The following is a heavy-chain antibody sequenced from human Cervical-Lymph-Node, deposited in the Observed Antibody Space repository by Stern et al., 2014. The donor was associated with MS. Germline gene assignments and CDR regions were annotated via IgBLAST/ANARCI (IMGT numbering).Heavy chain of an antibody. Sequence: QLVQSGAEVKKPGSSVKVSCKASGGTFSSQAINWVRQAPGQGLEWVGGIIPIFGTPKYAKKVQDRVTITADESTSTAYMDLSSLRSEDTAVYYCATPSTVTVGGMDVWGQGTTVTVSS. J-gene: IGHJ6*02. CDR3: ATPSTVTVGGMDV. D-gene: IGHD4-17*01. CDR2: IIPIFGTP. V-gene: IGHV1-69*01. CDR1: GGTFSSQA.